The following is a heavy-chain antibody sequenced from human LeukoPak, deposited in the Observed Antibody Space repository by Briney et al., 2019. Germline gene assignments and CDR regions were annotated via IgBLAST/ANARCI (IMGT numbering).Heavy chain of an antibody. CDR3: ARESIAVAGTLDY. D-gene: IGHD6-19*01. V-gene: IGHV3-23*01. CDR1: KFTFSSYA. CDR2: ISGRGGTT. Sequence: GGSLRLSCVASKFTFSSYALTWVRQAPGKGLEWVSAISGRGGTTYYADSVKGRFTISRDNAKNSLYLQMNSLRAEDTAVYYCARESIAVAGTLDYWGQGTLVTVSS. J-gene: IGHJ4*02.